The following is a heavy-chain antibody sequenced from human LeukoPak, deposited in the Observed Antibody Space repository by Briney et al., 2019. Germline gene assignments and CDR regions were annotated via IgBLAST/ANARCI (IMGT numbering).Heavy chain of an antibody. Sequence: ASVKVSCKVSGYTLTELSMHWVRQAPGKGLEWMGGFDPEDGETIYAQKFQGRVTMTEDTSTDTAYMGLSSLRSEDTAVYYCASICSSTSCYVNDYWGQGTLVTVSS. D-gene: IGHD2-2*01. V-gene: IGHV1-24*01. CDR3: ASICSSTSCYVNDY. CDR1: GYTLTELS. J-gene: IGHJ4*02. CDR2: FDPEDGET.